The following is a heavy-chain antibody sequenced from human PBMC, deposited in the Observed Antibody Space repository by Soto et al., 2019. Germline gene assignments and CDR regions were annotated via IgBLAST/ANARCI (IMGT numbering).Heavy chain of an antibody. CDR3: ARDLTPNYYDSSGYYPSHWFDP. V-gene: IGHV1-8*01. Sequence: VKVSCKASGYTFTSYDINWVRQATGQGLEWMGWMNPNSGNTGYAQKFQGRVTMTRNTSISTAYMELSSLRSEDTAVYYCARDLTPNYYDSSGYYPSHWFDPWGQGTLVTVSS. CDR2: MNPNSGNT. CDR1: GYTFTSYD. J-gene: IGHJ5*02. D-gene: IGHD3-22*01.